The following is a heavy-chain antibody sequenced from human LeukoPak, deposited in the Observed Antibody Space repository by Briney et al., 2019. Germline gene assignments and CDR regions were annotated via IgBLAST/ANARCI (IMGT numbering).Heavy chain of an antibody. D-gene: IGHD1-26*01. V-gene: IGHV4-59*01. Sequence: GALRLSCAASGFTFSDYYMNWIRQAPGKGLEWIGYIYYSGSTNYNPSLKSRVTISVDTSKNQFSLKLSSVTAADTAVYYCARGHSGSYSLDYWGQGTLVTVSS. CDR2: IYYSGST. CDR3: ARGHSGSYSLDY. J-gene: IGHJ4*02. CDR1: GFTFSDYY.